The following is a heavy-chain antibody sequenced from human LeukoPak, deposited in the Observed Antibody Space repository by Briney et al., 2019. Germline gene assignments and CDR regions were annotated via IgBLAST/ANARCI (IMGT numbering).Heavy chain of an antibody. CDR3: AKTGYSSSSGPFDHYYYYMDV. V-gene: IGHV3-33*06. D-gene: IGHD6-6*01. CDR2: IWYDGSNK. J-gene: IGHJ6*03. Sequence: PGRSLRLSCAASGFTFSSYGMHWVRQAPGKGLEWVAVIWYDGSNKYYADSVKGRFTISRDNSKNMLYLQMNSLRAEDTAVYYCAKTGYSSSSGPFDHYYYYMDVWGKGTTVTVSS. CDR1: GFTFSSYG.